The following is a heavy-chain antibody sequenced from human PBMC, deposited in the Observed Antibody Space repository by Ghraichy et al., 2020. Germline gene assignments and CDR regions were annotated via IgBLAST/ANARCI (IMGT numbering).Heavy chain of an antibody. CDR2: INHSGST. V-gene: IGHV4-34*01. Sequence: SETLSLTCAVYGGSFSGYYWSWIRQPPGKGLEWIGEINHSGSTNYNPSLKSRVTISVDTSKNQFSLKLSSVTAADTAEYYCARGPYCSGGSCYPPYYYYGMDVWGQGTTVTVSS. CDR1: GGSFSGYY. D-gene: IGHD2-15*01. J-gene: IGHJ6*02. CDR3: ARGPYCSGGSCYPPYYYYGMDV.